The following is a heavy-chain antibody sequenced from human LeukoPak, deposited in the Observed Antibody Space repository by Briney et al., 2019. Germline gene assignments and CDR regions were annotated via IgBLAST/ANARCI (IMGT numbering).Heavy chain of an antibody. D-gene: IGHD6-13*01. Sequence: TGGSLRLSCAASGFTFSSYGMHWVRQAPGKGLEWVSAISNNGGYTYYADSVQGRFTITRDNSKNTLYLQMNSLRAEDTAVYYCARGSGDYSSSFGDYWGQGTLVTVSS. CDR3: ARGSGDYSSSFGDY. J-gene: IGHJ4*02. V-gene: IGHV3-23*01. CDR2: ISNNGGYT. CDR1: GFTFSSYG.